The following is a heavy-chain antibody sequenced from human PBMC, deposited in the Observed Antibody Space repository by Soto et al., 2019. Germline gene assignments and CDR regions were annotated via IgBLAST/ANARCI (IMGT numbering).Heavy chain of an antibody. CDR3: ARDMMFGELLPLYGMDV. CDR2: IWYDGSNK. J-gene: IGHJ6*02. CDR1: GFTFSSYG. D-gene: IGHD3-10*02. Sequence: GGSLRLSCAASGFTFSSYGMHWVRQAPGKGLEWVAVIWYDGSNKYYADSVKGRFTISRDNSKNRLYLQMNSLRAEDTAVYYCARDMMFGELLPLYGMDVWGQGTTVTVSS. V-gene: IGHV3-33*01.